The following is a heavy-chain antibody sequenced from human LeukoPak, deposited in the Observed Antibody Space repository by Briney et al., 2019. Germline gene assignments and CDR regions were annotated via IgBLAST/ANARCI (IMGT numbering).Heavy chain of an antibody. V-gene: IGHV3-23*01. CDR1: GFTFTTYG. J-gene: IGHJ4*02. Sequence: GGTLRLSCSASGFTFTTYGMNWVRQAPGKGLEWVSGIGGSGTRTYYADSVKGRFTISRDNAKNSLYLQMNSLRAEDTAVYYCARGAYYDFWSGSTPLDYWGQGTLVTVSS. CDR2: IGGSGTRT. D-gene: IGHD3-3*01. CDR3: ARGAYYDFWSGSTPLDY.